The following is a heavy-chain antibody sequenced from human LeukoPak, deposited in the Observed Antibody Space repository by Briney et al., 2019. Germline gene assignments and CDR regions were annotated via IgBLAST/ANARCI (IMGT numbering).Heavy chain of an antibody. CDR3: ARAESMALYFLY. CDR2: VSTYNGDT. CDR1: GYTFTDFG. Sequence: GASVKVSCKASGYTFTDFGFIWVRQAPGQGLEWMGWVSTYNGDTDCAKKFQDRVTMTTESSTQTTFMELRNLRSDDTAVYYCARAESMALYFLYWGQGTLVSVSS. V-gene: IGHV1-18*01. J-gene: IGHJ1*01. D-gene: IGHD1-14*01.